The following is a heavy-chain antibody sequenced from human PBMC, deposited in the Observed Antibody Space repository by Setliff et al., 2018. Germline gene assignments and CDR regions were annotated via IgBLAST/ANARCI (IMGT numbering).Heavy chain of an antibody. V-gene: IGHV4-59*08. CDR2: IFDNGNT. CDR3: ARVRNTQNGFFDY. CDR1: GDSMSNYH. J-gene: IGHJ4*02. Sequence: PSETLSLTCTVSGDSMSNYHWSWIRQPPGKGLEWIGHIFDNGNTYYNPSLNSRVTISTDTSKNQFSLTLTSVTAADTAVYYCARVRNTQNGFFDYWSQGTLVTVSS. D-gene: IGHD1-1*01.